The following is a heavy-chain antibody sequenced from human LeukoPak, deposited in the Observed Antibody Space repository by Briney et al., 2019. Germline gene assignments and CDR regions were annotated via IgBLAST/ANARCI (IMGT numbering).Heavy chain of an antibody. D-gene: IGHD3-10*01. J-gene: IGHJ4*02. Sequence: SETLSLTCAVYGGSFSGYYWSWIRQPPGKGLEWIGESKHSGGTNYNPSLKSRVTISVDTSKKQFSLTLTFVTAADTAVYYCARGQWEVRGIIITQLDYWGQGSLVTVSS. V-gene: IGHV4-34*01. CDR1: GGSFSGYY. CDR3: ARGQWEVRGIIITQLDY. CDR2: SKHSGGT.